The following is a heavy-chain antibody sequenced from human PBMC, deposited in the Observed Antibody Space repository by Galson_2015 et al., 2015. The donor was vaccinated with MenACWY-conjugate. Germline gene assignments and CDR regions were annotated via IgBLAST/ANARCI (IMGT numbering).Heavy chain of an antibody. CDR1: GYTFTAYY. CDR3: GRESRGGCFDY. Sequence: SVKVSCKASGYTFTAYYMHWVRQAPGQGLEWMGIIRPSGDDGTTYAQKFQGRVTMSRDTSTSPIYSELSSVRSEDSAVYYCGRESRGGCFDYWGQGALVTVSS. CDR2: IRPSGDDGT. V-gene: IGHV1-46*01. D-gene: IGHD6-19*01. J-gene: IGHJ4*02.